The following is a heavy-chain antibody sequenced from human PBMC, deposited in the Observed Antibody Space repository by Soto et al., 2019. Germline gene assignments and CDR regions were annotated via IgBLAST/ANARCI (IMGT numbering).Heavy chain of an antibody. J-gene: IGHJ6*02. Sequence: GESLKISCKGSGYSFTSYWISWVRQMPGKGLEWMGRIDPSDSYTNYSPSFQGHVTISADKSISTAYLQWSSLKASDTAMYYCARLVAAVAGTRYYYYCMDVWGQGTTVTVS. CDR1: GYSFTSYW. V-gene: IGHV5-10-1*01. D-gene: IGHD6-19*01. CDR3: ARLVAAVAGTRYYYYCMDV. CDR2: IDPSDSYT.